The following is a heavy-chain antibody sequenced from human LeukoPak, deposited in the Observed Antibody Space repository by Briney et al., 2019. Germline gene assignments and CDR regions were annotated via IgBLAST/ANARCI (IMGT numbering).Heavy chain of an antibody. CDR3: ARGYGDKASNLYYYYGMDV. Sequence: GGSLRLSCAASGFTFSTYGMHWVRQAPGKGLEWVAVIWYDGSNKYYADSVKGRFTISRDNSKNTLYLQMNSLRAEDTAVYYCARGYGDKASNLYYYYGMDVWGQGTTVTVSS. D-gene: IGHD4-17*01. V-gene: IGHV3-33*01. CDR2: IWYDGSNK. CDR1: GFTFSTYG. J-gene: IGHJ6*02.